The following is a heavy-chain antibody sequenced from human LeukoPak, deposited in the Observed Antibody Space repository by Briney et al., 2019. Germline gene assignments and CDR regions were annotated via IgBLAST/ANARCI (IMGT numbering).Heavy chain of an antibody. CDR1: GLTLSSYA. Sequence: GGSLRLSCAASGLTLSSYAMSWVRQGPGKGLEWVSAISVSGNTYHADSVKGRFTISRDSSKNTLYLQMNSLRAEDAAVYYCAKAPVTTCSGAYCYPFDYWGQGTLVTVSS. CDR2: ISVSGNT. J-gene: IGHJ4*02. CDR3: AKAPVTTCSGAYCYPFDY. D-gene: IGHD2-15*01. V-gene: IGHV3-23*01.